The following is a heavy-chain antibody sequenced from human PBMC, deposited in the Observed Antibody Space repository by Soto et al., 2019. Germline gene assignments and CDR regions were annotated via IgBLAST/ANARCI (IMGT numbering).Heavy chain of an antibody. CDR2: IIPIFGTA. D-gene: IGHD2-15*01. J-gene: IGHJ6*02. CDR3: ARDRGRGVVAATPRYYYGMDV. CDR1: GGTFSSYA. V-gene: IGHV1-69*01. Sequence: QVQLVQSGAEVKKPGSSVKVSCKASGGTFSSYAISWVRQAPGQGLEWMGGIIPIFGTANYAQKFQGRVTITADESTSTADMELSSLRSEDTAVYYCARDRGRGVVAATPRYYYGMDVWGQGTTVTVSS.